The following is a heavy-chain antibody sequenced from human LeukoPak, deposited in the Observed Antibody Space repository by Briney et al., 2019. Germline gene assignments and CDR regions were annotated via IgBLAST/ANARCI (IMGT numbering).Heavy chain of an antibody. J-gene: IGHJ6*02. V-gene: IGHV3-30*03. Sequence: GGSLRLSCAASGFTFSSYGMRWVRQAPGKGLEWVSVISYDGGNKYYADSVKGRFTISRDNSKNTLYLKMNSLRAEDTAVYYCGGGYDSSGYYSRYYYYGMDVWGQGTTVTVSS. CDR2: ISYDGGNK. CDR3: GGGYDSSGYYSRYYYYGMDV. CDR1: GFTFSSYG. D-gene: IGHD3-22*01.